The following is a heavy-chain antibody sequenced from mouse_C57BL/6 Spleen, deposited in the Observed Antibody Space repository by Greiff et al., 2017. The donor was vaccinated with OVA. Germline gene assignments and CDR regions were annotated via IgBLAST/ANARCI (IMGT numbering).Heavy chain of an antibody. CDR1: GFNIKDDY. CDR2: IDPENGDT. V-gene: IGHV14-4*01. Sequence: VQLQQSGAEFVRPGASVKLSCTASGFNIKDDYMHWVQQRPEQGLEWIGWIDPENGDTAYSSKFQGKATITADTSTNTAYLQLISLTSEDTAVYYCTTRGYYDCGWFAYWGQGTLVTVSA. D-gene: IGHD2-4*01. CDR3: TTRGYYDCGWFAY. J-gene: IGHJ3*01.